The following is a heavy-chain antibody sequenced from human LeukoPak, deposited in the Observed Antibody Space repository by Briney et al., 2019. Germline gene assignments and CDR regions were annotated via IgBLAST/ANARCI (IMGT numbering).Heavy chain of an antibody. V-gene: IGHV5-51*01. D-gene: IGHD3-10*01. J-gene: IGHJ6*02. CDR3: ARREGSGSYYISAGDYYYGMDV. CDR1: GYSFTSYW. CDR2: LYPGDSDT. Sequence: GEALKISCKGSGYSFTSYWIGWVRQRPGEGLEWMGILYPGDSDTRYSPSFQGQVTISADKSISTAYLQWSSLKASDTAMYYCARREGSGSYYISAGDYYYGMDVWGQGTTVTVSS.